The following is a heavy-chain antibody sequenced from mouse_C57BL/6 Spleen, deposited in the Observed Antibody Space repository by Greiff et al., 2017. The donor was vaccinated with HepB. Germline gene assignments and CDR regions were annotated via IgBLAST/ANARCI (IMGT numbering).Heavy chain of an antibody. CDR3: ARYYYGKNYFDY. D-gene: IGHD2-1*01. CDR2: IDPSDSET. CDR1: GYTFTSYW. Sequence: QVQLQQPGAELVRPGSSVKLSCKASGYTFTSYWMHWVKQRPIQGLEWIGNIDPSDSETHYNQKFKDKATLTVDKSSSTAYMQLSSLTSEDSAVYYCARYYYGKNYFDYRGQGTTLTVSS. J-gene: IGHJ2*01. V-gene: IGHV1-52*01.